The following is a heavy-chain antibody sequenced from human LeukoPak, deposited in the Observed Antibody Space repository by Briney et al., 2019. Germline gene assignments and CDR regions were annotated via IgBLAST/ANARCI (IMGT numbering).Heavy chain of an antibody. CDR3: ARFGYSYGLDY. V-gene: IGHV4-59*01. CDR1: GGSISSYY. J-gene: IGHJ4*02. D-gene: IGHD5-18*01. CDR2: MHYSGST. Sequence: NPSETLSLTCTVSGGSISSYYWSWIRQPPGKGLEWIGFMHYSGSTNYNPSLKSRVTISFHTSKNQFSLNLSSVTAADTAVYYCARFGYSYGLDYWGQGTLVTVSS.